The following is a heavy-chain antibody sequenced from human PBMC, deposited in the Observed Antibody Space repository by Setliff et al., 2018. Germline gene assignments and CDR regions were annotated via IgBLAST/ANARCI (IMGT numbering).Heavy chain of an antibody. Sequence: PGGSLRLSCAASGFTFSSYWMHWVSQVPGKGLVWVSRINNDGSSGDYADSVKGRFTISRDNARNSVYLQMNSLRAEDAAVYYCATSDWYAAFDHWGQGTLVTVSS. V-gene: IGHV3-74*01. J-gene: IGHJ4*02. CDR1: GFTFSSYW. D-gene: IGHD6-19*01. CDR3: ATSDWYAAFDH. CDR2: INNDGSSG.